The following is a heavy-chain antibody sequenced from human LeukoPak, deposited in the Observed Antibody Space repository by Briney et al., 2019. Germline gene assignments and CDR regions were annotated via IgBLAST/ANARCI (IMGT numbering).Heavy chain of an antibody. CDR2: IYYSGST. D-gene: IGHD7-27*01. CDR1: GGSISSSSYY. CDR3: ARHGEGERTKLGGLWYFDL. Sequence: SETLSLTCTVSGGSISSSSYYWGWIRQPPGKGLEWIGSIYYSGSTYYNPSLKSRVTISVDTSKNQFSLKLSSVTAADTAVYYCARHGEGERTKLGGLWYFDLWGRGTLVTVSS. J-gene: IGHJ2*01. V-gene: IGHV4-39*01.